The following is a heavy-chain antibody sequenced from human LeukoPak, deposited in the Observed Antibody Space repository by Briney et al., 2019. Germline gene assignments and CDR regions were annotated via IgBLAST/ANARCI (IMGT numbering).Heavy chain of an antibody. CDR3: AKDSDTGYYYYYMDV. J-gene: IGHJ6*03. Sequence: PGGSLRLSCAASGFTFSSYGMHWVRQAPGKWLEWVAVIWYDGSNKYYADSVKGRFTISRDNSKNTLYLQMNSLRAEDTAAYYCAKDSDTGYYYYYMDVWGKGTTVTVSS. D-gene: IGHD5-18*01. CDR2: IWYDGSNK. V-gene: IGHV3-33*06. CDR1: GFTFSSYG.